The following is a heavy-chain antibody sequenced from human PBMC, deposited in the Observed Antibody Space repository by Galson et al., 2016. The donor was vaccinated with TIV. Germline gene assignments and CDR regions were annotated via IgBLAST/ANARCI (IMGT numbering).Heavy chain of an antibody. J-gene: IGHJ3*01. D-gene: IGHD3-22*01. Sequence: TLSLTCAVFGGSISNGDYYWSWIRQPPGKGLEWIGYIYYSGSTKINPSLKSRLTMSVDRSRNQFSLSLYSVTAADTAVYFCARDAGTYYHAFDVWGQGTMATVSS. CDR2: IYYSGST. CDR3: ARDAGTYYHAFDV. V-gene: IGHV4-30-4*01. CDR1: GGSISNGDYY.